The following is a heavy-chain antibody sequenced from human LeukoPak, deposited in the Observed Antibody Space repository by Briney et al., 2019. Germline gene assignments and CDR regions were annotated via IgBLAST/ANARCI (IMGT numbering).Heavy chain of an antibody. J-gene: IGHJ4*02. CDR3: AKDRYYGSGSYPSDLFDY. CDR2: INPDGITT. V-gene: IGHV3-74*01. CDR1: GFAFSTYW. Sequence: GGSLRLSCAASGFAFSTYWMHWVRQAPGKGLEWVSRINPDGITTTYADSVKGRFTISRDNSKNTVYLQMNSLRAEDTAVYYCAKDRYYGSGSYPSDLFDYWGQGTLVTVSS. D-gene: IGHD3-10*01.